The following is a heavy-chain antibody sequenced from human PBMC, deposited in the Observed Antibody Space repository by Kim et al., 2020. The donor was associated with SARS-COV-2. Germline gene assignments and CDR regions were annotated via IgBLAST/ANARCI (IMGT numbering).Heavy chain of an antibody. V-gene: IGHV3-7*01. D-gene: IGHD3-10*01. Sequence: GGSLRLSCAASGFTFSSYWMSWVRQAPGKGLEWVANIKQDGSEKYYVDSVKGRFTISRDNAKNSLYLQMNSLRAEDTAVYYCARDWGTMVRGVIITDWDPYYYYGMDVWGQGTTVTVSS. J-gene: IGHJ6*02. CDR3: ARDWGTMVRGVIITDWDPYYYYGMDV. CDR1: GFTFSSYW. CDR2: IKQDGSEK.